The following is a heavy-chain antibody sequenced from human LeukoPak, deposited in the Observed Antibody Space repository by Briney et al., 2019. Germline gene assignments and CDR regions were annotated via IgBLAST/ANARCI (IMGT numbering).Heavy chain of an antibody. J-gene: IGHJ4*02. V-gene: IGHV4-59*01. CDR3: ARDQFGESTFDY. Sequence: SETLSLTCTVSGGSISSYYWSWIRQPPGKGLEWIGYIYYSGSTNYNPSLKSRVTISVDTSKNQFSLKLSSVTAADTAVYYCARDQFGESTFDYWGQGTLVTVSS. D-gene: IGHD3-10*01. CDR2: IYYSGST. CDR1: GGSISSYY.